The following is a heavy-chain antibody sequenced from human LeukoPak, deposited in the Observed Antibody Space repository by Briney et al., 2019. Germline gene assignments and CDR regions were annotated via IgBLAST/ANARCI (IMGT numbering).Heavy chain of an antibody. D-gene: IGHD3-10*01. CDR2: INPSGGTT. J-gene: IGHJ5*02. Sequence: ASVKVSCKASGYTFTRYHMHWVRQAPGQGLEYMGIINPSGGTTSYAPKFQGRVTMTRDTSTSTVYMELSSLGFEDTAVYYCARDPGSSFPHNWFDPWGQGTLVTVSS. CDR1: GYTFTRYH. CDR3: ARDPGSSFPHNWFDP. V-gene: IGHV1-46*01.